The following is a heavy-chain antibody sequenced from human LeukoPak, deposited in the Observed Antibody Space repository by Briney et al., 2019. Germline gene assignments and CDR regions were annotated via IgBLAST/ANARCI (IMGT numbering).Heavy chain of an antibody. D-gene: IGHD6-6*01. Sequence: GGSLRLSCAASGFTVSSNYMSWVRQSPGKGLEWVSVIYSGGSTYYADSVKGRFTISRDNSKNMLYLQMNSLRAEDTAVYYCARDRRDFLYYFDYWGQGTLVTVSS. CDR1: GFTVSSNY. CDR3: ARDRRDFLYYFDY. V-gene: IGHV3-66*01. J-gene: IGHJ4*02. CDR2: IYSGGST.